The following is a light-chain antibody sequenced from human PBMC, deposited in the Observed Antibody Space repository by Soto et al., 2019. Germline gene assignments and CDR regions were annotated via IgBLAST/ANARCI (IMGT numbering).Light chain of an antibody. V-gene: IGKV1-39*01. J-gene: IGKJ4*01. CDR1: ETITDF. CDR3: QLNFSPVVT. CDR2: SAS. Sequence: DIQMTQSPPSLSASVGDRVTITCRASETITDFLNWYQLKPGKAPKLLIYSASNLQTGVTSRFSGSVYGTDFTLTLSELHHEDSATYYCQLNFSPVVTFGAGPKVEV.